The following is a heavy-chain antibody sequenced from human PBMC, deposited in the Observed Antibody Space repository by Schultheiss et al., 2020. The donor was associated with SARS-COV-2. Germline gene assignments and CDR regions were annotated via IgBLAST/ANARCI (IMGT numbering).Heavy chain of an antibody. V-gene: IGHV4-4*07. D-gene: IGHD1-7*01. Sequence: SETLSLTCSVSGGFISSYHWSWIRQPAGKGLEWIGRIYTSGSTNYNPSLKSRVTMSVDTSKNQFSLKLSSVTAADTAVYYCARNRGIIATTSYWFDPWGQGTLVKVSS. J-gene: IGHJ5*02. CDR2: IYTSGST. CDR3: ARNRGIIATTSYWFDP. CDR1: GGFISSYH.